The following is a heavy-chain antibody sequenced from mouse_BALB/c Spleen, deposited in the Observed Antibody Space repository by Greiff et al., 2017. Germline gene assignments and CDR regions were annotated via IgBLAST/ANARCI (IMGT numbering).Heavy chain of an antibody. CDR3: ASHYGSSLFAY. Sequence: VHVKQSGAELVKPGASVKLSCTASGFNIKDTYMHWVKQRPEQGLEWIGRIDPANGNTKYDPKFQGKATITADTSSNTAYLQLSSLTSEDTAVYYCASHYGSSLFAYWGQGTLVTVSA. CDR1: GFNIKDTY. CDR2: IDPANGNT. D-gene: IGHD1-1*01. V-gene: IGHV14-3*02. J-gene: IGHJ3*01.